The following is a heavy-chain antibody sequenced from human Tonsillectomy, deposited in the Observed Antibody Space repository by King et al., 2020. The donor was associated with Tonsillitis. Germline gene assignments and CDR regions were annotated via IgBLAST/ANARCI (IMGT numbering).Heavy chain of an antibody. V-gene: IGHV3-33*05. D-gene: IGHD6-19*01. J-gene: IGHJ4*02. Sequence: VQLVESGGGVVQPGGSLRLSCASSGFDFSSYGMHWVRQAPGKGLEWVAVISFDASRKNYADSVKGRFTISRDNSKNTLYLQMNSLRAEDTAVYYCASERLYSSDWGIDYWGQGSLVTVSS. CDR2: ISFDASRK. CDR1: GFDFSSYG. CDR3: ASERLYSSDWGIDY.